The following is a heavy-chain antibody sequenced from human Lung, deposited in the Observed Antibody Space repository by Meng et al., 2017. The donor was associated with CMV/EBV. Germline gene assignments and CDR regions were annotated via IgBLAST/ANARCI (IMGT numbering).Heavy chain of an antibody. CDR3: ARGGNFAP. CDR2: ISTNTGTP. Sequence: AQLMQTESGLETLWASLEVSCKASGYTFSNYTINRVRQAHGRGLEWMGWISTNTGTPTYTPGFTGRFVFSLDTSVSTAYLQISSLKAEDTAVYYCARGGNFAPWGQGTLVTVSS. D-gene: IGHD2/OR15-2a*01. CDR1: GYTFSNYT. J-gene: IGHJ5*02. V-gene: IGHV7-4-1*02.